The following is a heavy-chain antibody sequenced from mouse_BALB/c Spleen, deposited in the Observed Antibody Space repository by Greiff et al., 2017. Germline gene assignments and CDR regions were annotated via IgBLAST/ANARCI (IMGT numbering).Heavy chain of an antibody. J-gene: IGHJ2*01. CDR2: ISSGSSTI. Sequence: EVKLEESGGGLVQPGGSRKLSCAASGFTFSSFGMHWVRQAPEKGLEWVAYISSGSSTIYYADTVKGRFTISRDNPKNTLFLQMTSLRSEDTAMYYCARKGYYGNFDYWGQGTTLTVSS. CDR1: GFTFSSFG. V-gene: IGHV5-17*02. CDR3: ARKGYYGNFDY. D-gene: IGHD1-1*01.